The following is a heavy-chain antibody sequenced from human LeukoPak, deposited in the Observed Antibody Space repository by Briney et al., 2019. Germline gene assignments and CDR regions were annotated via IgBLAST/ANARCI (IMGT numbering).Heavy chain of an antibody. J-gene: IGHJ4*02. D-gene: IGHD5-24*01. CDR2: IYYRGNT. CDR1: GVSISSYY. Sequence: SETLSLTCSVSGVSISSYYWSWIRQPPGKGLEWIGYIYYRGNTNYNPSLKSRVTISVDTSKNQFSLKLISVTVADTAVYYCARSVDGYNSFYYWGQGTLVTVSS. V-gene: IGHV4-59*01. CDR3: ARSVDGYNSFYY.